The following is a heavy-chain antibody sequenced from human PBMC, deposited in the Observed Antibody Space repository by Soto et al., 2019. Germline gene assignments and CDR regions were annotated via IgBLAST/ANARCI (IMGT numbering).Heavy chain of an antibody. V-gene: IGHV3-30-3*01. D-gene: IGHD4-17*01. CDR1: GFTFSSYA. Sequence: QVQLVESGGGVVQPGRSLRLSCAASGFTFSSYAMHWVRQAPGKGLEWVAVISYDGSNKYYADSVKGRFTISRDNSKNTRYLQMNSLRAEDTAVYYCARPTWERTTVLVLSYYGMDVWGQGTTVTVS. CDR2: ISYDGSNK. J-gene: IGHJ6*02. CDR3: ARPTWERTTVLVLSYYGMDV.